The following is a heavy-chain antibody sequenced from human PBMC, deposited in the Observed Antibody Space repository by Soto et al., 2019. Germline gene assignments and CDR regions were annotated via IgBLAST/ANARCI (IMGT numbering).Heavy chain of an antibody. D-gene: IGHD6-13*01. CDR1: GFTISSYA. CDR2: ISYDGSNK. J-gene: IGHJ6*02. CDR3: ARSAAGPPYYYYGMDV. Sequence: PGGSLRLSCAASGFTISSYAMHWVRQAPGKGLEWVAVISYDGSNKYYADSVKGRFTISRDNSKNTLYLQMNSLRAEDTAVYYCARSAAGPPYYYYGMDVWGQGTTVTVSS. V-gene: IGHV3-30-3*01.